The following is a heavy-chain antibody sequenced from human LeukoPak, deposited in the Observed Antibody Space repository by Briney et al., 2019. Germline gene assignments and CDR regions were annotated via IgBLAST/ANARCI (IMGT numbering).Heavy chain of an antibody. CDR2: IYYSGST. Sequence: SETLSLTCTVSGGFISSSSYYWGWIRQPPGKGLEWIGSIYYSGSTYYNPSLKSRVTISVDTSKNQFSLKLSSVTAADTAVYYCAREMYYYDSSGYYYNWGQGTLVTVSS. V-gene: IGHV4-39*07. J-gene: IGHJ4*02. CDR1: GGFISSSSYY. CDR3: AREMYYYDSSGYYYN. D-gene: IGHD3-22*01.